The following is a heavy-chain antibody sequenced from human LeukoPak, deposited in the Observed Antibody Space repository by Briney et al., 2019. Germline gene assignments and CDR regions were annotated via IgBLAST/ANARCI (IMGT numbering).Heavy chain of an antibody. D-gene: IGHD3-10*01. CDR1: GGSISSSSYY. CDR2: IYYSGST. Sequence: SETLSLTCTVSGGSISSSSYYWGWIRQPPGKGLEWIGSIYYSGSTYYNPSLKSRVAISVDTSKNQLSLKLSSVTATDTAVYYCARHDPDSGTHYYSRNNWFDPWGQGTLVTVSS. V-gene: IGHV4-39*01. J-gene: IGHJ5*02. CDR3: ARHDPDSGTHYYSRNNWFDP.